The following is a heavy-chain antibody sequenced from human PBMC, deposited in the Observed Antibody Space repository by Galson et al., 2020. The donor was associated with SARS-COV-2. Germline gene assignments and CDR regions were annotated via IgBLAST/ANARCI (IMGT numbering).Heavy chain of an antibody. D-gene: IGHD1-7*01. CDR1: GGSISSSIYY. CDR2: VYYNGGT. J-gene: IGHJ6*02. V-gene: IGHV4-39*01. Sequence: SETLSLTCTVSGGSISSSIYYWAWIRQPPGKGLERIGSVYYNGGTYYNPTLKSRVTISIDTSKNQFSLKLSPVTAADTAVSYCATYKWDLRVFDVWGQGTAVTVS. CDR3: ATYKWDLRVFDV.